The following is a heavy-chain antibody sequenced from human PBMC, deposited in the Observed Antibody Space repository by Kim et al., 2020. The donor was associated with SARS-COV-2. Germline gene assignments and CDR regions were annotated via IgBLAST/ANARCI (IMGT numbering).Heavy chain of an antibody. CDR1: GFTFSSYA. V-gene: IGHV3-23*01. D-gene: IGHD3-10*01. Sequence: GGSLRLSCAASGFTFSSYAMSWVRQAPGXGXEWVSAISGSGGSTYYADSVKGRFTISRDNSKNTLYLQMNSLRAEDTAVYYCAKSGVWFGESQGGIDYWGQXTXVTVSS. J-gene: IGHJ4*02. CDR2: ISGSGGST. CDR3: AKSGVWFGESQGGIDY.